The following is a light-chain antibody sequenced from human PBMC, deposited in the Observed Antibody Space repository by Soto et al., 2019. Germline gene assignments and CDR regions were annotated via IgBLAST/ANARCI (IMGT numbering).Light chain of an antibody. CDR2: GNT. CDR3: QSYDSSLSGWL. CDR1: SSNIGAGYD. Sequence: QAVVTQPPSVSGAPGQRVTISCTGSSSNIGAGYDVHWYQQLPGTAPKLLVHGNTDRPSGVPDRFSGSKSGTSASLAITGIQAEDEADYYCQSYDSSLSGWLFGGGTKLTVL. V-gene: IGLV1-40*01. J-gene: IGLJ2*01.